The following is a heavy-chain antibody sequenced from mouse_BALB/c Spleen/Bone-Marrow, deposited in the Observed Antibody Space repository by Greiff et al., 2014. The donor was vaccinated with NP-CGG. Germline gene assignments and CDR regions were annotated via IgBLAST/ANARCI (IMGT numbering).Heavy chain of an antibody. CDR3: ARDLDY. Sequence: VQLQQSGAELVRPGVSVKISCKGSGYTFTDYAVHWVKQSHAKSLEWIGVVSTYYGDATYNQKFKGKATMTVDKSSSTAYMELARLTSEDSAIYYCARDLDYWGQGTTLTVSS. J-gene: IGHJ2*01. V-gene: IGHV1S137*01. CDR2: VSTYYGDA. CDR1: GYTFTDYA.